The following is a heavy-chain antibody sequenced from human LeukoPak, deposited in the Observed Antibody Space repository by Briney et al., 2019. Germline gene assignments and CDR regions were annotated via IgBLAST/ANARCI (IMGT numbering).Heavy chain of an antibody. D-gene: IGHD3-22*01. CDR1: GFTFSSYS. CDR2: ISSSSSYI. J-gene: IGHJ4*02. V-gene: IGHV3-21*01. CDR3: ARDLYRIVVVPHYFDY. Sequence: GGSLRLSCAASGFTFSSYSMNWVRQAPEKGLEWVSSISSSSSYIYYADSVKGRFTISRDNAKNSLYLQMNSLRAEDTAVYYCARDLYRIVVVPHYFDYWGQGTLVTVSS.